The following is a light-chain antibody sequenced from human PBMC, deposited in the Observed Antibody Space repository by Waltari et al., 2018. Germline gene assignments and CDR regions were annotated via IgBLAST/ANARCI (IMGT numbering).Light chain of an antibody. CDR1: SSDVGGYNY. J-gene: IGLJ2*01. CDR2: EVS. CDR3: SSYGGRSSVV. Sequence: QSALTQPPSASGSPGQSVTISCTGTSSDVGGYNYVSWYQQHPGKAPKVMMYEVSKRPSGVPYRFSGSKSGNTASLTVSGLQAEDEADYYCSSYGGRSSVVFGGGTKLTVL. V-gene: IGLV2-8*01.